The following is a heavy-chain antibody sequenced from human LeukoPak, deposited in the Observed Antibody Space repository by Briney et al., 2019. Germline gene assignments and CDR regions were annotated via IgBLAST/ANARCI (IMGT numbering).Heavy chain of an antibody. D-gene: IGHD4-23*01. V-gene: IGHV4-59*12. CDR2: ISDVGSN. J-gene: IGHJ4*02. Sequence: SETLSLTCTVSGVSISTYYWSWIRQHPGKGLEWIGYISDVGSNDYNPSLKGRVTISVDTSKNQFSLKLSSVTAADTAVYYCARGGPDYGGNPFDYWGQGTLVTVSS. CDR1: GVSISTYY. CDR3: ARGGPDYGGNPFDY.